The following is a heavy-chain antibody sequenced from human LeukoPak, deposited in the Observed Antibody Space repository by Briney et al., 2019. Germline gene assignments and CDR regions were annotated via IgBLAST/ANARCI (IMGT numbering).Heavy chain of an antibody. CDR3: ARAEGPSRKIDP. D-gene: IGHD1-14*01. CDR2: IYSGGST. Sequence: PGGSLRLSCAASGFTVSSNYMSWVRQAPGKGLEWVSVIYSGGSTYYADSVKGRFTISRDNSKNTLYLQMNSLRAEDMAVYYCARAEGPSRKIDPWGQGTLVTVSS. V-gene: IGHV3-53*01. CDR1: GFTVSSNY. J-gene: IGHJ5*02.